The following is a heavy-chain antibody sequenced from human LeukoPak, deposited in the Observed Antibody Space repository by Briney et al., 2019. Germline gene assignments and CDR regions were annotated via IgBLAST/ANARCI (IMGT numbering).Heavy chain of an antibody. CDR1: GGTFSSYA. CDR2: ISAYNGNT. V-gene: IGHV1-18*01. Sequence: ASVKVSCKASGGTFSSYAISWLRQAPGQGLEWMGWISAYNGNTNYAQKLQGRVTMTTDTSTTTAYMDLRSLRSDDTAVYYCARGGGYTYANGMDVWGQGTTVTVSS. D-gene: IGHD5-18*01. J-gene: IGHJ6*02. CDR3: ARGGGYTYANGMDV.